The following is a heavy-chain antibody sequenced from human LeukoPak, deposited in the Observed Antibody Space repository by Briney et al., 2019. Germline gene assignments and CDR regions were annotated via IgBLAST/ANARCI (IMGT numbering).Heavy chain of an antibody. CDR2: IHTSGST. V-gene: IGHV4-61*02. CDR3: ARDPVYSYGFDP. CDR1: GGSISSGSYY. Sequence: PSETLSLTCTVSGGSISSGSYYWSWIRQPAGKGLEWIGRIHTSGSTNYNPSLKSRVTISVDTSKNQFSLKLSSVTAADTAVYYCARDPVYSYGFDPWGQGTLVTVSS. J-gene: IGHJ5*02. D-gene: IGHD5-18*01.